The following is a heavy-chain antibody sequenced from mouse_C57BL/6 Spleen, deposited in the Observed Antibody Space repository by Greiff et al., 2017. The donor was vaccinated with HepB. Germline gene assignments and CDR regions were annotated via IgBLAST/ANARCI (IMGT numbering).Heavy chain of an antibody. J-gene: IGHJ2*01. D-gene: IGHD2-3*01. CDR2: INPNNGAT. CDR1: GYTFTDYN. Sequence: EVKVVESGPELVKPGASVKIPCKASGYTFTDYNMDWVKQSPGKSLEWIGDINPNNGATNYNQKFKGKATLTVNKSSSSAYMELRSLTSEDTAVYYGARFYDGYYVGYFDYWGQGTTLTVSS. V-gene: IGHV1-18*01. CDR3: ARFYDGYYVGYFDY.